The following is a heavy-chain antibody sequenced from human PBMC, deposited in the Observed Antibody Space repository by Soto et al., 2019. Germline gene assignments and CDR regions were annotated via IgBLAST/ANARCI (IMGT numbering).Heavy chain of an antibody. CDR3: ARVSAVAGTGSDAFDI. CDR1: GFTFSSYW. D-gene: IGHD6-19*01. Sequence: PGGSLRLSCAASGFTFSSYWMSWVRQAPGKGLEWVANIKQDGSEKYYVDSVKGRFTISRDNAKNSLYLQMNSLRAEDTAVYYCARVSAVAGTGSDAFDIWGQGTMVTVSS. CDR2: IKQDGSEK. J-gene: IGHJ3*02. V-gene: IGHV3-7*01.